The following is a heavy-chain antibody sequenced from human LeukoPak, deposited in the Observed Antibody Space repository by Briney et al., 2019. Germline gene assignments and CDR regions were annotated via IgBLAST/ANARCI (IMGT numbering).Heavy chain of an antibody. CDR3: AKDKNYGNFDC. J-gene: IGHJ4*02. CDR1: GFTFSTYA. Sequence: GRSLSLSCAPSGFTFSTYAINCVRQVAGNGLEWDSAISGGVGSTYYAASGTGRFTISRDNPINPRYLQVNSLRAEDTAVYYCAKDKNYGNFDCWGQGSLVTVSS. CDR2: ISGGVGST. V-gene: IGHV3-23*01. D-gene: IGHD3-16*01.